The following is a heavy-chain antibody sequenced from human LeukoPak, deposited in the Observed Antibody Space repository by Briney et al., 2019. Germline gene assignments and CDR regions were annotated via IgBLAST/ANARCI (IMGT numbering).Heavy chain of an antibody. J-gene: IGHJ6*03. CDR2: INPNTGGT. CDR3: ARAVLGGTIIHHYYYYMDV. V-gene: IGHV1-2*02. Sequence: GASVKVSCKASGYTFTGYFVHWVRQAPGQGLQWMGWINPNTGGTNYAQKFQGRVTMTRDTSISTAYMELRSPRSDDTAVYYCARAVLGGTIIHHYYYYMDVWGKGTTVTVSS. D-gene: IGHD1-7*01. CDR1: GYTFTGYF.